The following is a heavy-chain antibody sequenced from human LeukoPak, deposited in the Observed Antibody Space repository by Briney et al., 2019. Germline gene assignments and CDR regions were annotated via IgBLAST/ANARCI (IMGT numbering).Heavy chain of an antibody. CDR2: IKPDGSEK. V-gene: IGHV3-7*01. D-gene: IGHD1-26*01. CDR1: AFTLSSDW. Sequence: LPGGSLRLSCAASAFTLSSDWMTWVRQAPGKGLEWVATIKPDGSEKYYVDSLKGRFTISRDNARNSVYLQMNSLRVEDTAVYYCAVDESWSFPLWGQGTLVTVSS. CDR3: AVDESWSFPL. J-gene: IGHJ4*02.